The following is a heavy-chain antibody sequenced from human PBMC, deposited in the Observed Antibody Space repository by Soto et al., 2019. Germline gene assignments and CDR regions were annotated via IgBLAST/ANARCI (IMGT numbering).Heavy chain of an antibody. CDR3: ARSTETVYYYYYYMDV. CDR2: IDYSGRT. J-gene: IGHJ6*03. CDR1: GCSLSSTTYY. V-gene: IGHV4-39*01. Sequence: QLQLQESGPGLVKPSETLSLTCTVSGCSLSSTTYYWGWIRQPPGKGLGWIGSIDYSGRTYYNPSLKRRVTKSVDPSKNQFSLKLSSVTAADTAVYYCARSTETVYYYYYYMDVWGKGTTVTVSS. D-gene: IGHD2-2*01.